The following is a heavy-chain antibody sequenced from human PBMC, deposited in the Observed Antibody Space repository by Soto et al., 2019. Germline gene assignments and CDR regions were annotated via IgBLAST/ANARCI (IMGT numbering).Heavy chain of an antibody. D-gene: IGHD5-12*01. Sequence: GGSLRLSCAASGFTFSSYDMHWVRQATGKGLEWVSAIGTAGDTYYPGSVKGRFTISRENAKNSLYLQMNSLRAGDTAVYYCARAGGYDSFDYWGQGTLVTVFS. J-gene: IGHJ4*02. V-gene: IGHV3-13*01. CDR3: ARAGGYDSFDY. CDR2: IGTAGDT. CDR1: GFTFSSYD.